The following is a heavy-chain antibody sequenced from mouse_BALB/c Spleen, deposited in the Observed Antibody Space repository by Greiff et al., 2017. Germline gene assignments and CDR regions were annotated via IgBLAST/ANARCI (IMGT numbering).Heavy chain of an antibody. Sequence: EVQLVESGPGLVKPSQSLSLTCTVTGYSITSDYAWNWIRQFPGNKLEWMGYISYSGSTSYNPSLKSRISITRDTSKNQFFLQLNSVTTEDTATYYCARALLRSYAMDYWGQGTSVTVSS. J-gene: IGHJ4*01. D-gene: IGHD1-1*01. CDR3: ARALLRSYAMDY. V-gene: IGHV3-2*02. CDR2: ISYSGST. CDR1: GYSITSDYA.